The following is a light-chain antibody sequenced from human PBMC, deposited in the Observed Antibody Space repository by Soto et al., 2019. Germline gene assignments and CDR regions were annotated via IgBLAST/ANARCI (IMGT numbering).Light chain of an antibody. CDR1: SSDLGNYDY. CDR3: GSYTTTSYV. Sequence: QSVLTQPASVSGSPGQSITISCTGASSDLGNYDYVSWYQQHPGKAPKLIIYEVTNRPSGVSSRFSGSKSGNTASLTISGLQADDEADSYCGSYTTTSYVFGSGTKVTVL. J-gene: IGLJ1*01. V-gene: IGLV2-14*01. CDR2: EVT.